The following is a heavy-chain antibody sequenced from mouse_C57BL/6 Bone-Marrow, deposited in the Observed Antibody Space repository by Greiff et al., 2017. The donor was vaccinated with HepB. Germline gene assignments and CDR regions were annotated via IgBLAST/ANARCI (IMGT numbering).Heavy chain of an antibody. Sequence: QVQLQQSGAELVRPGASVKLSCKASGYTFTDYYINWVKQRPGQGLEWIARIYPGSGNTYYNEKFKGKATLTAEKSSSTAYMQLSSLTSEDSAVYFCAIEISSYYYGREDWYFDVWGTGTTVTVSS. CDR2: IYPGSGNT. V-gene: IGHV1-76*01. CDR1: GYTFTDYY. D-gene: IGHD1-1*01. CDR3: AIEISSYYYGREDWYFDV. J-gene: IGHJ1*03.